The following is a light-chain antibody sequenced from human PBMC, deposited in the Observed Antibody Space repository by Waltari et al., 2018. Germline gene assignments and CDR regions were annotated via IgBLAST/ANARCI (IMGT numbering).Light chain of an antibody. CDR2: GAF. Sequence: DIVMTQSPATLSVSPGERATLPCRASLNLNTNLAWYQQKPGQGPRLLIYGAFTRATGIPARFSGSGSGTDFTLTISSLQSEDSAVYYCQHYNNWPQTFGQGTKVEIK. J-gene: IGKJ1*01. V-gene: IGKV3-15*01. CDR1: LNLNTN. CDR3: QHYNNWPQT.